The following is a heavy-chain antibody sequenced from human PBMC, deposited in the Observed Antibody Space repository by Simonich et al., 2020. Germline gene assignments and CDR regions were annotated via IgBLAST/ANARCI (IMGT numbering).Heavy chain of an antibody. V-gene: IGHV3-21*01. Sequence: EVQLVESGGGLVKPGGSLRLSCAASGFTFSSNSMNWVRQASGKGLEWVSSISSSSSYIYYADSVKGRFTISRDNAKNSLYLQMNSLRAEDTAVYYCARDVDTAMVFDYWGQGTLVTVSS. CDR2: ISSSSSYI. CDR3: ARDVDTAMVFDY. CDR1: GFTFSSNS. J-gene: IGHJ4*02. D-gene: IGHD5-18*01.